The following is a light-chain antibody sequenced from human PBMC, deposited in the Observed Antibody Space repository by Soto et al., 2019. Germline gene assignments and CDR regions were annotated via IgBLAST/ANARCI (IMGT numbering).Light chain of an antibody. V-gene: IGLV1-44*01. CDR1: SSNIGSNT. J-gene: IGLJ1*01. Sequence: QYVLTQPPSASGTPGQRVTISYSGSSSNIGSNTVSWYQQLPGTAPKLLIYSNNQRPSGVPDRFSDSKSGTSASLAISGLQSEDEADYSCAAWDDSLNGYVFGTGTKVTVL. CDR2: SNN. CDR3: AAWDDSLNGYV.